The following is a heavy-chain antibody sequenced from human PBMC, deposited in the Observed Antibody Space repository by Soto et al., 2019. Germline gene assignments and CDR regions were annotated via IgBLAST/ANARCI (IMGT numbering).Heavy chain of an antibody. D-gene: IGHD6-6*01. Sequence: SETLSLACTVSGGSVSCGSYCWSWIRQRSGEGLAWIGDVYFIGCTNYNPSLKSQVTISVDTSKNQFSLKLSSVTAADTAVYYCARMYSSSGGGWFDPWGQGTLVTVSS. CDR1: GGSVSCGSYC. V-gene: IGHV4-61*01. CDR2: VYFIGCT. CDR3: ARMYSSSGGGWFDP. J-gene: IGHJ5*02.